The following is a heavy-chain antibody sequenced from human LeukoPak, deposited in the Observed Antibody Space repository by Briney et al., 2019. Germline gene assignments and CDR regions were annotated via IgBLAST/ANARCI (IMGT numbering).Heavy chain of an antibody. CDR3: ASHDVQSLGMGDY. CDR2: IIPIFGTA. V-gene: IGHV1-69*05. D-gene: IGHD7-27*01. J-gene: IGHJ4*02. CDR1: GGTFSSYA. Sequence: ASVKVSCKASGGTFSSYAISWVRQAPGQGLEWMGGIIPIFGTANYAQKFQGRVTITTDESTSTAYMELSSLRSEDTAVYYCASHDVQSLGMGDYWGQGTLVTVSS.